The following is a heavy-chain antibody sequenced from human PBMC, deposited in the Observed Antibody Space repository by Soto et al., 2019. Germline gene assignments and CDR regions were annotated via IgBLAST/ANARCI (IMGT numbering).Heavy chain of an antibody. D-gene: IGHD6-6*01. V-gene: IGHV4-30-4*01. CDR1: VGSIASGVSS. Sequence: QVQLQESGPGLVRPSQPLPLPSTVSVGSIASGVSSWSWIRHPPGKALEWIGYIYYSGSTYYNPSLKSRVTISVDTSKNQFSLKLSSVTAADTAVYYCARGGGEYSSSVDYWGQGTLVTVSS. CDR2: IYYSGST. J-gene: IGHJ4*02. CDR3: ARGGGEYSSSVDY.